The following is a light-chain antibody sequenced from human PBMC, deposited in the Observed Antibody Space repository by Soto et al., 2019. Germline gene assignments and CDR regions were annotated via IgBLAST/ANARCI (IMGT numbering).Light chain of an antibody. CDR2: EAN. Sequence: QSVLTQPASVSGSPGQSINISCTGTSNDVGSYDLVSWYQLHPGKAPKLVIYEANKRPSGISNRFSVSKSGNTASLTISGLQPEEQAHPSCCSYARGRIWVFGGGTQVTV. CDR3: CSYARGRIWV. V-gene: IGLV2-23*01. CDR1: SNDVGSYDL. J-gene: IGLJ3*02.